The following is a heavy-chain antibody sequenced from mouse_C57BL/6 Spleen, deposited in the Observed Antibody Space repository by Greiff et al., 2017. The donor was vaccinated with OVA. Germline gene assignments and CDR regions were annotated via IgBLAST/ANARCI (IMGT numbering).Heavy chain of an antibody. CDR3: ARDGYYPYYYAMDY. D-gene: IGHD2-3*01. Sequence: VQLQQPGAELVKPGASVKLSCKASGYTFTSYWMHWVKQRPGQGLEWIGMIHPNSGSTNYNEKFKSKATLTVDTSSSTAYMQLSSLTSEDSAVYYCARDGYYPYYYAMDYWGQGTSVTVSS. CDR1: GYTFTSYW. J-gene: IGHJ4*01. V-gene: IGHV1-64*01. CDR2: IHPNSGST.